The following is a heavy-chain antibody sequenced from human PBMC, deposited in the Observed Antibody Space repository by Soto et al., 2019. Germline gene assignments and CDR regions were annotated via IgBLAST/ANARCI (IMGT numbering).Heavy chain of an antibody. CDR2: INHSGST. CDR1: GGSFSGYY. Sequence: SETLSLTCAVYGGSFSGYYWSWIRQPPGKGLEWIGEINHSGSTNYNPSLKSRVTISVDTSKNQFSLKLSSVTAADTAVYYCARGLGYSPIDYWGQGTLVTVSS. V-gene: IGHV4-34*01. J-gene: IGHJ4*02. D-gene: IGHD1-1*01. CDR3: ARGLGYSPIDY.